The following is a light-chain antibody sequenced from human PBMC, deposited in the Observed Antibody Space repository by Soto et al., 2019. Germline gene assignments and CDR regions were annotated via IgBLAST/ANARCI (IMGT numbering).Light chain of an antibody. CDR1: QSVLYSSNNKNQ. CDR3: QQYYSGPRT. J-gene: IGKJ4*01. CDR2: WAS. Sequence: DIVMTQSPDSLAVSLGERATINCKSSQSVLYSSNNKNQLDWYQQTPGQPPKLLISWASTRESGVPDRLSGSGSGADFTLTISSLQAEDVAVYYCQQYYSGPRTVGVGTKVEIK. V-gene: IGKV4-1*01.